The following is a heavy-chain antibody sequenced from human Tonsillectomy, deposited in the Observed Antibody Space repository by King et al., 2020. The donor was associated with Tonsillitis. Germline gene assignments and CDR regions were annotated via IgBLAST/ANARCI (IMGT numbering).Heavy chain of an antibody. D-gene: IGHD5-12*01. J-gene: IGHJ6*02. CDR2: IYHSGST. CDR3: ARSGYSGDYFYYGMDV. V-gene: IGHV4-38-2*01. CDR1: GYSITSGYY. Sequence: QLQESGPGLVKPSETLSLTCGVSGYSITSGYYWGWIRQPPGKGLEWIGSIYHSGSTDYNPSLKSRVTISVDTSKNQFSLKLSSVTAADTAVYYCARSGYSGDYFYYGMDVWGQGTTVTVSS.